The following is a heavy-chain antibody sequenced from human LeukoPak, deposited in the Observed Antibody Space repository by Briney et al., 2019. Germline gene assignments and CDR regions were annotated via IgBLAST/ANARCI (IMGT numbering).Heavy chain of an antibody. CDR1: GGSISSYY. Sequence: PSETLSLTCTVSGGSISSYYWSWIRQPPGKGLEWIGRIYTSGSTNYNPSLKSRVTMSVDTSKNQFSLKLSSVTAADTAVYYCARDSGYCSSTSCYPDYWGQGTLVTVSS. J-gene: IGHJ4*02. CDR2: IYTSGST. V-gene: IGHV4-4*07. D-gene: IGHD2-2*01. CDR3: ARDSGYCSSTSCYPDY.